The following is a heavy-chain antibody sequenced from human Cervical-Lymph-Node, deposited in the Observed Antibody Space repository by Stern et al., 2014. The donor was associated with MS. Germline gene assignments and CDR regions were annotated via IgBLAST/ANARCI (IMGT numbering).Heavy chain of an antibody. CDR1: GYTFTTYF. V-gene: IGHV1-2*06. D-gene: IGHD3-9*01. CDR3: AKTIRWFDP. CDR2: INPKSGDT. J-gene: IGHJ5*02. Sequence: QVQLVQSGAEVKKPGASVKVSCKASGYTFTTYFIHWVRQAPGQGLEWMGRINPKSGDTNYAQKFQGRVTMTRGTSINTGVMELTRLKSDDTAVYYCAKTIRWFDPWGQGTLVTVSS.